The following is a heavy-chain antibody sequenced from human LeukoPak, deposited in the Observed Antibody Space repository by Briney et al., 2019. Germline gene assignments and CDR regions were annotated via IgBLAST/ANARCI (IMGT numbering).Heavy chain of an antibody. CDR3: AKGGGAAAGTNY. V-gene: IGHV3-23*01. CDR1: GFTFSNAW. CDR2: ISGSGGST. D-gene: IGHD6-13*01. Sequence: GGSLRLSCAASGFTFSNAWMSWVRQAPGKGLEWVSAISGSGGSTYYADSVKGRFTISRDNSKNTLYLQMNSLRAEDTAVYYCAKGGGAAAGTNYWGQGTLVTVSS. J-gene: IGHJ4*02.